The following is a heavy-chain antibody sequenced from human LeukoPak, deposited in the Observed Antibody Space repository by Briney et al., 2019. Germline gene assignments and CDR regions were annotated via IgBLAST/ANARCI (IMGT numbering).Heavy chain of an antibody. CDR1: GGSFSGYY. Sequence: SETLSLTCAVYGGSFSGYYWSWIRQPPGKGLEWIGEINHSGSTSYNPSLKSRVTISVDTSKNQFSLKLSSVTAADTAVYYCARGSACSGGSCYPNFDYWGQGTLVTVSS. CDR2: INHSGST. V-gene: IGHV4-34*01. J-gene: IGHJ4*02. CDR3: ARGSACSGGSCYPNFDY. D-gene: IGHD2-15*01.